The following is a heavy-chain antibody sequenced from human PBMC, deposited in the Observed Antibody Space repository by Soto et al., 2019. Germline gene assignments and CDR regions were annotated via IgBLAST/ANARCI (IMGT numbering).Heavy chain of an antibody. Sequence: PSETLPLTCTVADGSISSSRYYWSLIRQPPGKGLEWIGSVYYTGRITHHNPSLKSRVTIFVETSKNQFSLKMSPVTAADTAVYYCARLRPGNGDPQSKASFDNWGQGTLVTVSS. J-gene: IGHJ4*02. CDR2: VYYTGRIT. CDR1: DGSISSSRYY. V-gene: IGHV4-39*01. CDR3: ARLRPGNGDPQSKASFDN. D-gene: IGHD3-10*01.